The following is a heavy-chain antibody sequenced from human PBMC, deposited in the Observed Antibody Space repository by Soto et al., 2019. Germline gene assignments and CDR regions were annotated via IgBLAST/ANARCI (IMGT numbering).Heavy chain of an antibody. D-gene: IGHD4-17*01. J-gene: IGHJ1*01. V-gene: IGHV4-31*03. CDR1: GGSISSGGYY. Sequence: ASETLSLTCTVSGGSISSGGYYWSWIRQHPGKGLEWIGYIYYSGSTYYNPSLKSRVTISVDTSKNQFSLKLSSVTAADTAVYYCARFSGETPGEDYGDYPEYFQHWGQGTLVTVSS. CDR3: ARFSGETPGEDYGDYPEYFQH. CDR2: IYYSGST.